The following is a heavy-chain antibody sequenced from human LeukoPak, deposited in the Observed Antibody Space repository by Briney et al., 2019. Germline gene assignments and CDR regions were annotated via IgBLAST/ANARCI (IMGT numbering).Heavy chain of an antibody. J-gene: IGHJ4*02. CDR2: INTDGSST. CDR3: ARASLED. V-gene: IGHV3-74*01. Sequence: TGGSLRLSCSASGFTFSSYWMHWVRQAPGKGLVWVSGINTDGSSTRYADSVKGRFTISRDSAKNTLYLQMNSLRAEDTAVYYCARASLEDWGQGTLVTVSS. CDR1: GFTFSSYW.